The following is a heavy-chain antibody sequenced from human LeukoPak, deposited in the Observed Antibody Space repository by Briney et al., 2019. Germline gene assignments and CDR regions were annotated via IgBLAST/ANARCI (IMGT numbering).Heavy chain of an antibody. D-gene: IGHD6-13*01. CDR2: IYSGGST. Sequence: GGSLRFSCAASGFTVSSNYMSWVRQAPGKGLEWVSVIYSGGSTYYADSVKGRFTISRDNSKNTLYLQMNSLGAEDTAVYYCARVAAAAGTNLGWFDPWGQGTLVTVSS. J-gene: IGHJ5*02. CDR3: ARVAAAAGTNLGWFDP. V-gene: IGHV3-53*01. CDR1: GFTVSSNY.